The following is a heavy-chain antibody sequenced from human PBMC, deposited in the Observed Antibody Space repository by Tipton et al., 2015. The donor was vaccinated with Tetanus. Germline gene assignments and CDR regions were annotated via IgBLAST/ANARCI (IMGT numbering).Heavy chain of an antibody. J-gene: IGHJ4*02. CDR3: ARVRRGATTDLDY. CDR1: GGFISRDY. V-gene: IGHV4-4*07. CDR2: MSSSGSI. D-gene: IGHD5-12*01. Sequence: GLVKPSETLSLTCTVSGGFISRDYWTWIRQPAGKGLEWIGRMSSSGSITYNPSLKSRVTMSLDTSKNQFSLKLSSVTAADTAVYYCARVRRGATTDLDYWGQGTLVTVSS.